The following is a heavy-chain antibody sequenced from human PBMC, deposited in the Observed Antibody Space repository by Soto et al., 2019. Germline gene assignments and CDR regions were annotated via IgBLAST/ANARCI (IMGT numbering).Heavy chain of an antibody. Sequence: EVQLLESGGGLVQPGGSLSLSCAASGFTFSSYAMSWVRQTPGKGLEWVAGISGSGGATYYADAVKGRLTISRDNSNNTLYLQMNSRRAGDTAVYYCAKDLGPPVRSHYPYWYFDVCGRGTMVTVSS. CDR2: ISGSGGAT. D-gene: IGHD3-10*01. CDR1: GFTFSSYA. CDR3: AKDLGPPVRSHYPYWYFDV. V-gene: IGHV3-23*01. J-gene: IGHJ2*01.